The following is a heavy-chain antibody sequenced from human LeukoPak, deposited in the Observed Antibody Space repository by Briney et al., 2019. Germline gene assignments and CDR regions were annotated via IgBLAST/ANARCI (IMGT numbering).Heavy chain of an antibody. D-gene: IGHD1-7*01. CDR2: IVVGSGNT. Sequence: ASVKVSCKASGFTFTSSAMQWVRQARGQRLEWIGWIVVGSGNTNYAQKFQERVTITRDMSTSTAYMELSSLRSEDTAVYYCARGRELRWFDPWGQGTLVTVSS. CDR1: GFTFTSSA. V-gene: IGHV1-58*02. CDR3: ARGRELRWFDP. J-gene: IGHJ5*02.